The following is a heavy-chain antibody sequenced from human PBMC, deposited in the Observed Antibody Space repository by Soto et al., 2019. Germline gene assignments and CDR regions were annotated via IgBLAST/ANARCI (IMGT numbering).Heavy chain of an antibody. CDR1: ALTFISYS. J-gene: IGHJ4*02. CDR2: IWYDGSNK. CDR3: ARDRYYYESSGYYPDY. Sequence: PGGSRRRSSLTSALTFISYSRHCVRQAPGKGLEWVAVIWYDGSNKYYADSVKGRFIISRDNSKKTLYLQMNSLRAEDTAVYYCARDRYYYESSGYYPDYWCQGT. D-gene: IGHD3-22*01. V-gene: IGHV3-33*01.